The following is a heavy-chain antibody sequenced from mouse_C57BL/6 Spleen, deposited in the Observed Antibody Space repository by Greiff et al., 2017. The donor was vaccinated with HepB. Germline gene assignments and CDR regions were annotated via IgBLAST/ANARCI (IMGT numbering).Heavy chain of an antibody. CDR2: INPNYGTT. CDR1: GYSFTDYN. V-gene: IGHV1-39*01. J-gene: IGHJ1*03. CDR3: ARGIYYGNYWYFDV. Sequence: VHVKQSGPELVKPGASVKISCKASGYSFTDYNMNWVKQSNGKSLEWIGVINPNYGTTSYNQKFKGKATLTVDQSSSTAYMQLNSLTSEDSAVYYCARGIYYGNYWYFDVWGTGTTVTVSS. D-gene: IGHD2-1*01.